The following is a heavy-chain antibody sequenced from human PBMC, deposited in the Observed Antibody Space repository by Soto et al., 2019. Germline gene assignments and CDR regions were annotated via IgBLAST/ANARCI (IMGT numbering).Heavy chain of an antibody. CDR2: IYYSGST. Sequence: PSETLSLTSPFSCFSISSYYWSWIRQPPGKGLEWIGYIYYSGSTNYNPSLKSRVTISRDNAKNSLSLQMNSLRAEDTAVYYCARGGPYISGWYAPNFDYWGQGTLVTVSS. CDR3: ARGGPYISGWYAPNFDY. V-gene: IGHV4-59*12. J-gene: IGHJ4*02. CDR1: CFSISSYY. D-gene: IGHD6-19*01.